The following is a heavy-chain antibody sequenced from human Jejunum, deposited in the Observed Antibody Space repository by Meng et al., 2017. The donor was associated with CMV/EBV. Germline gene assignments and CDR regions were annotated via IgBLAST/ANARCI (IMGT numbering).Heavy chain of an antibody. V-gene: IGHV3-21*01. CDR1: GFSLISYS. D-gene: IGHD3-3*01. J-gene: IGHJ6*02. Sequence: SGFSLISYSMNWVRQAPGKGLEWVSFISSSSGDTYYADSVKGRLTISGDNAKNSVYLQMNSLRAEDTAVYYCARGNDFRYGMDVWGQGTTVTVSS. CDR3: ARGNDFRYGMDV. CDR2: ISSSSGDT.